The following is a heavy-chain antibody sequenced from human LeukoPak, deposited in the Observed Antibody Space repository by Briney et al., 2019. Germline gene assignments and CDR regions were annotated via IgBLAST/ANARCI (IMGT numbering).Heavy chain of an antibody. CDR3: AAEGRPTVVTFRKGAVDL. Sequence: ASVKVSCKASGFTFTSSAVQWVRQARGQRLEGIGGIVVGSGNTNYAQKFQERVTITRDMSTSTVYMELSSLRSEDTAVYYCAAEGRPTVVTFRKGAVDLWGQGTMVTVSS. V-gene: IGHV1-58*01. J-gene: IGHJ3*01. D-gene: IGHD4-23*01. CDR1: GFTFTSSA. CDR2: IVVGSGNT.